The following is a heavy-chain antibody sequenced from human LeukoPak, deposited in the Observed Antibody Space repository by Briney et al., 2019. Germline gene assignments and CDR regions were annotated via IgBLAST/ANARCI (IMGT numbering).Heavy chain of an antibody. CDR1: GGSISSSSYY. J-gene: IGHJ4*02. V-gene: IGHV4-39*07. CDR2: IYTSGST. D-gene: IGHD3-3*01. CDR3: ARGEYDFWSGYYAY. Sequence: SETLSLTCTVSGGSISSSSYYWGWIRQPPGKGLEWIGSIYTSGSTNYNPSLKSRVTMSVDTSKNQFSLKLSSVTAADTAVYYCARGEYDFWSGYYAYWGQGTLVTVSS.